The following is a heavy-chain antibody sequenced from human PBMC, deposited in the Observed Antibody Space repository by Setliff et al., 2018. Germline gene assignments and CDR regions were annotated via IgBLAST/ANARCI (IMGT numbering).Heavy chain of an antibody. D-gene: IGHD3-22*01. CDR1: GFTFSDYY. CDR3: ARAYDSSGYYDYYYGMDV. Sequence: GGSLRLSCAASGFTFSDYYMSWIRQAPGKGLEWVSYISSSGSTIYYADSVKGRFTISRDNAKNSLYLQMNSLRAGDTAVYYCARAYDSSGYYDYYYGMDVWGQGTTVTVSS. CDR2: ISSSGSTI. J-gene: IGHJ6*02. V-gene: IGHV3-11*04.